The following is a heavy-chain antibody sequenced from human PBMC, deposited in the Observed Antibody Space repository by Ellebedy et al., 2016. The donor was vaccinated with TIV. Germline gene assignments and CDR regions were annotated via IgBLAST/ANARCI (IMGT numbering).Heavy chain of an antibody. V-gene: IGHV3-7*01. J-gene: IGHJ3*02. D-gene: IGHD1-26*01. Sequence: GESLKISCAASRFTFSGYWMSWVRQAPGKGLEWVANIRVDGNEKYYVDSVKGRFTISRDNAKNSLYLQMNSLRVEDTALYYCATDGSYGDYLSPTHAFEMWGLGTMVTVSS. CDR1: RFTFSGYW. CDR3: ATDGSYGDYLSPTHAFEM. CDR2: IRVDGNEK.